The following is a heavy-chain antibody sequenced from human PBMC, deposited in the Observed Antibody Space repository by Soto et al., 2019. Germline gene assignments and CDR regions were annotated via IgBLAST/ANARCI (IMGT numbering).Heavy chain of an antibody. CDR1: GFTFRSYA. V-gene: IGHV3-30*01. Sequence: PGGSLRLSCAASGFTFRSYAMDWVRQAPGKGLEWVAVISYDGTNKYYADSVKGRFTISRDNSKNTLSLQMNSLRPEDTAVYFCARAVVNCISPNCYRIQPDWFDPWGQGTLVTVSS. J-gene: IGHJ5*02. CDR2: ISYDGTNK. D-gene: IGHD2-2*01. CDR3: ARAVVNCISPNCYRIQPDWFDP.